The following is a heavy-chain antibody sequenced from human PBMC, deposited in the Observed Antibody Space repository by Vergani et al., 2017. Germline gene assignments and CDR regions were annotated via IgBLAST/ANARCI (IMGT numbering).Heavy chain of an antibody. J-gene: IGHJ6*02. D-gene: IGHD2-21*01. CDR1: GFTFSSYA. V-gene: IGHV3-23*01. CDR2: ISGSGGNT. CDR3: AKDRGPNCKGGNCYSYYYGLDL. Sequence: EVQLLESGGNLIQPGGSLRLSCGASGFTFSSYAMTWVRLAPGKGLQWVSAISGSGGNTFDTDSVKGRFTISRDNSKDTLYLQMNSLRVEDTAIYYCAKDRGPNCKGGNCYSYYYGLDLWGQGTTVTVSS.